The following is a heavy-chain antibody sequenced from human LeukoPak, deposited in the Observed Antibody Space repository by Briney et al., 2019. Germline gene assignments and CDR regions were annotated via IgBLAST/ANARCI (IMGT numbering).Heavy chain of an antibody. D-gene: IGHD7-27*01. CDR1: GGSFSGYY. CDR3: ARQTGAYCYYMDV. V-gene: IGHV4-34*01. CDR2: INHSGST. J-gene: IGHJ6*03. Sequence: SETLSLTCAVYGGSFSGYYWSWIRQPPGKGLEWIGEINHSGSTNCNPFLKSRVTVSVDTSKNQFSLKLSSVTAADTAVYYCARQTGAYCYYMDVWGKGTTVTVSS.